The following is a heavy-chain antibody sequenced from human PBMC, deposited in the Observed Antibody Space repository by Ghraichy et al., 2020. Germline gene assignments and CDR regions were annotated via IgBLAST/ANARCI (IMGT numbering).Heavy chain of an antibody. Sequence: GGSLRLSCAASGFIFNIYWMSWVRQAPGKGLEWVANINQDESEKYYVDSVKGRFTISRDNARNSVYLQMNSLRAEDTAVYYCCAGTSGDFWGQGTQVTVSS. V-gene: IGHV3-7*01. J-gene: IGHJ4*02. D-gene: IGHD1-26*01. CDR3: CAGTSGDF. CDR2: INQDESEK. CDR1: GFIFNIYW.